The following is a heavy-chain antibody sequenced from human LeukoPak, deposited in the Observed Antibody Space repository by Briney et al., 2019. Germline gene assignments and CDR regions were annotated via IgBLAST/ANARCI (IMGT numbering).Heavy chain of an antibody. D-gene: IGHD3-3*01. Sequence: GASVKVSCKASGYSFTMFGISWVRQAPGQGLEWMGWISAYNGNSNYAQKFQGRVAMTTDTSTSTVYMELSSLRSEDTAVYYCAREAVTISALVRTQTTKRPHRFDPWGQGTLVTVSS. CDR1: GYSFTMFG. CDR3: AREAVTISALVRTQTTKRPHRFDP. V-gene: IGHV1-18*01. CDR2: ISAYNGNS. J-gene: IGHJ5*02.